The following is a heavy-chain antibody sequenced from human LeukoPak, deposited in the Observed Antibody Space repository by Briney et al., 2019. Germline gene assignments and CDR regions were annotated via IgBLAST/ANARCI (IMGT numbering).Heavy chain of an antibody. CDR3: ARDWAYVDIVATITFDYYYGMDV. CDR2: IKQDGSEK. Sequence: GGSLRLSCAASGFTFSSYWMSWVRQAPGKGLEWVANIKQDGSEKYYVDSVKGRFTISRDNAKNSLYLQMNSLGAEDTAVYYCARDWAYVDIVATITFDYYYGMDVWGQGTTVTVSS. D-gene: IGHD5-12*01. V-gene: IGHV3-7*01. CDR1: GFTFSSYW. J-gene: IGHJ6*02.